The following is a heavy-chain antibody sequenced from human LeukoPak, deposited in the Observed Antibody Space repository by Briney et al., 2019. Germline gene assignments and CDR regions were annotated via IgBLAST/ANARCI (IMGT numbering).Heavy chain of an antibody. CDR3: ARVQVSGTGPRYYMDV. D-gene: IGHD6-13*01. CDR2: ISSSGSTI. Sequence: PGGSLRLSCAASGFTFSDYYMSWIRQAPGKGLEWVSYISSSGSTIYYADSVKGRFTISRDNAKNSLYLRMNSLRAEDTAVYYCARVQVSGTGPRYYMDVWGKGTTVTVSS. CDR1: GFTFSDYY. V-gene: IGHV3-11*04. J-gene: IGHJ6*03.